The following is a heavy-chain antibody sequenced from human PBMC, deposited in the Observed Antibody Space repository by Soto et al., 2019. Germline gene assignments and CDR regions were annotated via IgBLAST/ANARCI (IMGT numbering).Heavy chain of an antibody. CDR2: INSDGSST. D-gene: IGHD3-3*01. Sequence: PGGSLRLSCAASGFTCSSYWMHWVRQAPGKGLVWVSRINSDGSSTSYADSVKGRFTISRDNAKNTLYLQMNSLRAEDTAVYYCARTTTTIFGVVRNRYYGMDVWGQGTTVTVSS. V-gene: IGHV3-74*01. CDR3: ARTTTTIFGVVRNRYYGMDV. J-gene: IGHJ6*02. CDR1: GFTCSSYW.